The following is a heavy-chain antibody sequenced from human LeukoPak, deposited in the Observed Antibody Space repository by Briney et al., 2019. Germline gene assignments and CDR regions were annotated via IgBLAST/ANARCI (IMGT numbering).Heavy chain of an antibody. Sequence: SVKVSCKASGGTFSSYAISWVRQAPGQGLEWMGGIIPIFVTANYAQKFRGRVTITTDESTSTAYMELSSLRSEDTAVYYCARSAGLRHYYYYYYYMDVWGKGTTVTVSS. V-gene: IGHV1-69*05. CDR1: GGTFSSYA. CDR2: IIPIFVTA. D-gene: IGHD4-17*01. J-gene: IGHJ6*03. CDR3: ARSAGLRHYYYYYYYMDV.